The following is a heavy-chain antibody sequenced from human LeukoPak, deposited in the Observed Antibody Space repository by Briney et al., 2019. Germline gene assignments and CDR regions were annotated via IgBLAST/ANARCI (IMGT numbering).Heavy chain of an antibody. CDR2: IYWDDDK. V-gene: IGHV2-5*02. CDR1: GFSTTTGGVG. D-gene: IGHD6-19*01. J-gene: IGHJ4*02. CDR3: AHRPPGKISGWDNCYFDT. Sequence: ESGPTLVQPTQTLRLTCTLSGFSTTTGGVGVGWVRQSPGKALEWLAVIYWDDDKRYSPSLRNRVTIAKDSSKNQVILIMRNMDPMDTATYYCAHRPPGKISGWDNCYFDTWSPGTLVTVSS.